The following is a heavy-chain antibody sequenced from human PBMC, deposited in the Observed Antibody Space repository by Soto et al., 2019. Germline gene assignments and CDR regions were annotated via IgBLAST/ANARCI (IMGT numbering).Heavy chain of an antibody. Sequence: PSETLSLTCTVSGGSISSGGYYWSWIRQHQGKGLEWIGYIYYSGSTYYNPSLKSRVTISVDTSKNQFSLKLSSVTAADTAVYYCARGKSSSWYNWFDPWGQGTLVTVSS. CDR1: GGSISSGGYY. V-gene: IGHV4-31*03. D-gene: IGHD6-13*01. CDR2: IYYSGST. CDR3: ARGKSSSWYNWFDP. J-gene: IGHJ5*02.